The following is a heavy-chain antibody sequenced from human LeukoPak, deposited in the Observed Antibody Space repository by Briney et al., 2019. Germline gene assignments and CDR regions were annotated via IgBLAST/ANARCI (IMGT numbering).Heavy chain of an antibody. V-gene: IGHV4-39*01. CDR2: IYYSGRT. CDR1: GDSVSRSDSY. CDR3: ARRRYYDGSGYLE. J-gene: IGHJ1*01. Sequence: SETLSLTCSVSGDSVSRSDSYWDWISQPPGKGLEWIGTIYYSGRTYYSPSLKSRVTMSVDPSNNQFSLNLRSVTAADTALYYCARRRYYDGSGYLEWGQGTLLSVSS. D-gene: IGHD3-22*01.